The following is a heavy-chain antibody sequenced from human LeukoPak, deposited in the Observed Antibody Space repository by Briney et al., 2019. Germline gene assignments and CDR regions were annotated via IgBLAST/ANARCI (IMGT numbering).Heavy chain of an antibody. D-gene: IGHD3-10*01. CDR2: ISSSAGTI. Sequence: GVLRLSCAASGFTFSDYDMSWIRQTPGKGLEWVSYISSSAGTIYYADSVKGRFTISRDNAKNSLYLQMNNLRVEDTAVYYCARENYYGSGSSPGEFDYWGQGTLVTVSS. V-gene: IGHV3-11*01. J-gene: IGHJ4*02. CDR3: ARENYYGSGSSPGEFDY. CDR1: GFTFSDYD.